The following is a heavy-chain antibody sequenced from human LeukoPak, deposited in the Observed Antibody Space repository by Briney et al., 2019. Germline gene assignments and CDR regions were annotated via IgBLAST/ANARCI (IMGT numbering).Heavy chain of an antibody. CDR2: IYYSGST. V-gene: IGHV4-39*01. D-gene: IGHD3-9*01. CDR1: GGSISSSNFY. J-gene: IGHJ4*02. Sequence: SETLSLTCTVSGGSISSSNFYWGWIRQPPGKGLEWIGSIYYSGSTYYNPSLKSRVTISVDTSKNQFSLKLSSVTAADTAVYYCASERYYDILTGYFGEYYFDYWGQGTLVTVSS. CDR3: ASERYYDILTGYFGEYYFDY.